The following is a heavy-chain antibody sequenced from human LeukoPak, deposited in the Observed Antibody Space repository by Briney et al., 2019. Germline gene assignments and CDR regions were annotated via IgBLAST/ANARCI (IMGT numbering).Heavy chain of an antibody. J-gene: IGHJ4*02. D-gene: IGHD6-19*01. CDR3: AKDMAAVADYYFDY. V-gene: IGHV3-7*03. CDR1: GFTFSSYW. Sequence: GGSLRLSCAASGFTFSSYWMSWVRQAPGKGLEWVANIKQDGSEKYYVDSVKGRFTISRDNSKNTLYLQMNSLRAEDTAVYYCAKDMAAVADYYFDYWGQGTLVTVSS. CDR2: IKQDGSEK.